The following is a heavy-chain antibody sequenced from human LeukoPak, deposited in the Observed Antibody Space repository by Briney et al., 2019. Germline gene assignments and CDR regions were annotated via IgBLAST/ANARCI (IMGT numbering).Heavy chain of an antibody. CDR2: INHSGST. CDR1: GGSFSGYY. V-gene: IGHV4-34*01. Sequence: PSETLSLTCAVYGGSFSGYYWSWIRQPPGKGLEWIGEINHSGSTNYNPSLKSRVTISVDTSKNQFSLKLSSVTAADTAVYYCAREPTVTAAFDYWGQGTLVTVSS. D-gene: IGHD4-17*01. CDR3: AREPTVTAAFDY. J-gene: IGHJ4*02.